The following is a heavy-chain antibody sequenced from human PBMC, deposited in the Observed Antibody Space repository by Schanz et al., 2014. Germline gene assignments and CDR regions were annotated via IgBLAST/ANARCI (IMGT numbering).Heavy chain of an antibody. CDR3: ARDRGMTTSDYYYGMDV. CDR1: GDSISSGSYY. D-gene: IGHD4-17*01. CDR2: IYFNGIT. J-gene: IGHJ6*02. Sequence: QVQLQESGPGLVRPSQTLSLTCTVSGDSISSGSYYWSWIRQHPGKGLEWIGYIYFNGITYYKPSLKARLIISVDTSKNQFSLKLSSVTAADTAVYYCARDRGMTTSDYYYGMDVWGQGTTVTVSS. V-gene: IGHV4-31*03.